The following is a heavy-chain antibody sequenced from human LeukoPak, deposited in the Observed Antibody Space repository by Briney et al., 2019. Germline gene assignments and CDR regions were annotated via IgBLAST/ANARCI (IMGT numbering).Heavy chain of an antibody. J-gene: IGHJ5*02. Sequence: TSQTLSLTCTVSGGPVSSYYWSWIRQPPGKGLEWIAYIYYSGSTKYNPSLKSRVTISLDRSKNQFSLKLRSVTAADTAVYYCARLQVHCGGDCYTRWFDPWGQGTLVTVSS. CDR3: ARLQVHCGGDCYTRWFDP. CDR2: IYYSGST. CDR1: GGPVSSYY. D-gene: IGHD2-21*02. V-gene: IGHV4-59*08.